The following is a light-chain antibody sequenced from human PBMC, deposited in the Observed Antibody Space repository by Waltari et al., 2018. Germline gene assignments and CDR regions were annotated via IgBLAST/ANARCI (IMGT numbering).Light chain of an antibody. CDR2: AAS. CDR3: QQYYTPPYT. Sequence: DIQMTQSPSSLYASVGDRVTITCRASQSISSYLNWYQQKPGKAPKLLIYAASSLQSGVPSRFSGSGSGTDFTLTISSLQPEDVAVYYCQQYYTPPYTFGQGTKLEIK. V-gene: IGKV1-39*01. CDR1: QSISSY. J-gene: IGKJ2*01.